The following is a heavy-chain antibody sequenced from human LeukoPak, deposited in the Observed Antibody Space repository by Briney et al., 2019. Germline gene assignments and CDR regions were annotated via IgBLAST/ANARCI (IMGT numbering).Heavy chain of an antibody. J-gene: IGHJ4*02. CDR2: IWYDGSNK. V-gene: IGHV3-33*01. D-gene: IGHD1-26*01. CDR1: GFTFSSYG. Sequence: GGSLRLSCAASGFTFSSYGMHWVRQAPGKGLEWVAVIWYDGSNKYYADSVKGRFTISRDNSKNTLYLQMNSLRAEDTAVYYCARVPGPWRGPFDYWGLGTLVTVSS. CDR3: ARVPGPWRGPFDY.